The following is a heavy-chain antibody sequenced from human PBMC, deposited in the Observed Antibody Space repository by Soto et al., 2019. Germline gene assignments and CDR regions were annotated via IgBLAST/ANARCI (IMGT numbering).Heavy chain of an antibody. CDR1: GGTFSSYA. CDR3: ARAVQPERYIVVVPAAPVYYGMVV. Sequence: QVQLVQSGAEVKKPGSSVKVSCKASGGTFSSYAISWVRQAPGQGREWMGGIIPIFGTANYAQKCKGRVKIDADESTSTAYMELSSLRSDDTAVYYCARAVQPERYIVVVPAAPVYYGMVVWGQGTTVTVSS. J-gene: IGHJ6*02. D-gene: IGHD2-2*01. CDR2: IIPIFGTA. V-gene: IGHV1-69*01.